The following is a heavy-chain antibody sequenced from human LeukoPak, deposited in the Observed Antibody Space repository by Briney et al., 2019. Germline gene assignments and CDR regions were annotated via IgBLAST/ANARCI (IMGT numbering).Heavy chain of an antibody. J-gene: IGHJ4*02. CDR1: GYSFTSYW. Sequence: GASLQISCKGSGYSFTSYWIGWVRQLPGKGLEWMGIIYPGDSDTRYSPSFQGQVTISADKSISTAYLQWSSLKASDTAMYYCARHSIAAAVAYFDYWGQGTLVTVSS. CDR2: IYPGDSDT. V-gene: IGHV5-51*01. D-gene: IGHD6-13*01. CDR3: ARHSIAAAVAYFDY.